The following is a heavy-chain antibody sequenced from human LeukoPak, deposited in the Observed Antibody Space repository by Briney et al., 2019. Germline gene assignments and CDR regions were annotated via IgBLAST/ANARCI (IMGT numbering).Heavy chain of an antibody. Sequence: SETLSLTCTVSGGSISSTNYYWDWIRQSPGKGPEWIGSIYYSETTNYNPSLKSRVTISVDTSKNQFSLKLSSVTAADTAVYYCARVIKGYIVVVPAATGRGYFDYWGQGTLVTVSS. CDR2: IYYSETT. CDR3: ARVIKGYIVVVPAATGRGYFDY. CDR1: GGSISSTNYY. V-gene: IGHV4-39*07. D-gene: IGHD2-2*01. J-gene: IGHJ4*02.